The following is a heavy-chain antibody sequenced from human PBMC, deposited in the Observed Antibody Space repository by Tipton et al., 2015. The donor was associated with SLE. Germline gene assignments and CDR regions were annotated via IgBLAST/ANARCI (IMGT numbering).Heavy chain of an antibody. D-gene: IGHD3-22*01. CDR2: IYYCGST. CDR1: GGSISSHY. Sequence: TLSLTCTVSGGSISSHYWSWIWQPPGKGLEWIGYIYYCGSTNYHPSLKSRGTISVDTSKNQFSLKLSSVTAADTAVYYCAREGTGYYDSSGFDIWGQGTMVTVSS. CDR3: AREGTGYYDSSGFDI. V-gene: IGHV4-59*11. J-gene: IGHJ3*02.